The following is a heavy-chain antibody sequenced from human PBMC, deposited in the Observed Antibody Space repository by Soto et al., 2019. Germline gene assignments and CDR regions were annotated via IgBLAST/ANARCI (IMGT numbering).Heavy chain of an antibody. CDR1: GGSLSSYY. D-gene: IGHD5-18*01. J-gene: IGHJ2*01. CDR2: IYYSGST. Sequence: SETLSLTWTVSGGSLSSYYWSWIRQPPGKGLEWIGYIYYSGSTNYNPSLKSRVTISVDTSRNQFSLKLSSVTAADTAVYYCASEFLVSRTAQSCILFRGR. V-gene: IGHV4-59*01. CDR3: ASEFLVSRTAQSCILF.